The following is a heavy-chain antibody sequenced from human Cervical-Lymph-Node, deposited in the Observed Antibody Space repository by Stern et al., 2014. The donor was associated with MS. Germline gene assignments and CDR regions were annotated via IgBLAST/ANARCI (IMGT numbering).Heavy chain of an antibody. CDR2: IIATFGTA. CDR3: TRHQAGIAAD. D-gene: IGHD6-13*01. J-gene: IGHJ4*02. V-gene: IGHV1-69*01. CDR1: GGTFHSFD. Sequence: QLVQSGTEVKKPGSSVKVSCKASGGTFHSFDISWVRQAPGQGLEWLGGIIATFGTANYAQKLQGRVTFTVDESTSTVYMELSSLRAEDTAVYFCTRHQAGIAADWGQGTLVTVSS.